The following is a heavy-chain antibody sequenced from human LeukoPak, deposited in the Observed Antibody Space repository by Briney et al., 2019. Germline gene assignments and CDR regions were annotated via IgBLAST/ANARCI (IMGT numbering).Heavy chain of an antibody. CDR1: GYTFTSYG. D-gene: IGHD3-10*01. CDR2: ISTYYGNT. V-gene: IGHV1-18*01. Sequence: RASVKVSCKASGYTFTSYGFSWVRQAPGQGLEWMGWISTYYGNTNYAQKLQDRVTMTTDTSTSTAYMELTSLRSDDTAVYYCARVYPTNYYGSGDRPFLFDYWGQGTVVTVSS. CDR3: ARVYPTNYYGSGDRPFLFDY. J-gene: IGHJ4*02.